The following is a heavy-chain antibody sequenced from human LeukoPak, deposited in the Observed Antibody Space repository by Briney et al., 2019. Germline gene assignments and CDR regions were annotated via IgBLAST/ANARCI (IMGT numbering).Heavy chain of an antibody. CDR1: GFTFSSYT. Sequence: GGSLRLSCAASGFTFSSYTMNWVRQAPGKGLEWVSSISSSSSYIYYADSVKGRFTISRDNAKNSLYLQMNSLRAEDTAVYYCARDHIRGDSYFGYWGQGTLVTVSS. V-gene: IGHV3-21*01. CDR2: ISSSSSYI. D-gene: IGHD2-21*02. J-gene: IGHJ4*02. CDR3: ARDHIRGDSYFGY.